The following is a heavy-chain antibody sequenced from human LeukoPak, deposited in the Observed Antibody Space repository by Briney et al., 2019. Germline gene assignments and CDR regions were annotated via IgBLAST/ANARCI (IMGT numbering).Heavy chain of an antibody. J-gene: IGHJ4*02. V-gene: IGHV4-59*11. CDR3: ARGGSGYDVDY. CDR2: IYYSGST. CDR1: GGSISSHY. D-gene: IGHD5-12*01. Sequence: SETLSLTCTVSGGSISSHYWSWIRQPPGKGLEWIGYIYYSGSTYYNPSLKSRVTISVDTSKNQFSLKLSSVTAADTAVYYCARGGSGYDVDYWGQGTLVTVSS.